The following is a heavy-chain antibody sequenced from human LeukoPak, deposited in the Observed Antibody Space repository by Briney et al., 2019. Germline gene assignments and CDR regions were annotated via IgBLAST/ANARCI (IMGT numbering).Heavy chain of an antibody. D-gene: IGHD3-3*01. CDR2: VLSDEDSQ. Sequence: GGSLRLSCAASGFAFTKFAMHWIRQSPGKGLEWVATVLSDEDSQYYANSVKGRFSIARDTSTLTLELQMNSLRPEDTAICYRTKDARFFGSYSDSWGQGTLVTVSS. CDR3: TKDARFFGSYSDS. CDR1: GFAFTKFA. J-gene: IGHJ4*02. V-gene: IGHV3-30*18.